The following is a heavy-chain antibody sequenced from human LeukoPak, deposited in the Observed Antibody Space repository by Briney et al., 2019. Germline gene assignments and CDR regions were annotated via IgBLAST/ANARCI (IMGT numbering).Heavy chain of an antibody. Sequence: GGSLRLSCAASRFSFSSYDMSWVRQAPGKGLEWVSAITGNGGATYYADSVKGRFTISRDNAKNSLYLQMNSLRAEDTAVYYCARSEYCSSTSCNTPYYFGYWGQGTLVTVSS. D-gene: IGHD2-2*01. J-gene: IGHJ4*02. V-gene: IGHV3-48*03. CDR2: ITGNGGAT. CDR3: ARSEYCSSTSCNTPYYFGY. CDR1: RFSFSSYD.